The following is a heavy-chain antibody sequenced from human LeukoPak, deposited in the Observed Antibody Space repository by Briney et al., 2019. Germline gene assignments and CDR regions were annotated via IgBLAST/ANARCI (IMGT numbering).Heavy chain of an antibody. CDR1: GYTFTSYD. D-gene: IGHD6-13*01. J-gene: IGHJ6*02. CDR3: ARLASSSWPLYYYYGMDV. V-gene: IGHV1-8*01. Sequence: GASVKVSCKASGYTFTSYDINWVRQATGQGLEWMGWMNPNNGNTGYARKFQGGVTMTRSTSISTAYMELSSLRSEDTAVYYCARLASSSWPLYYYYGMDVWGQGTTVTVSS. CDR2: MNPNNGNT.